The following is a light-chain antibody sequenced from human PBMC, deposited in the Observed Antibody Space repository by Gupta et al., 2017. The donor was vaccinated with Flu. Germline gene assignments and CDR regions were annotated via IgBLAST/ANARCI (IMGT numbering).Light chain of an antibody. CDR1: SSNIGGNA. CDR2: SSH. CDR3: ATWDDSLKGWV. Sequence: QSVVTQPPSASVTPGQRVTISCSGSSSNIGGNAVSWYQQFPGTAPNLLIHSSHERTSGVPDRFSGSKSGTSASLAISGLQSEDEADDYCATWDDSLKGWVFGGGTRLTVL. J-gene: IGLJ3*02. V-gene: IGLV1-44*01.